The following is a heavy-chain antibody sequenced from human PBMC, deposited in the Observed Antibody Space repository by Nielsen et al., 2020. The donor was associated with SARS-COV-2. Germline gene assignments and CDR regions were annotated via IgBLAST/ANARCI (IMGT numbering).Heavy chain of an antibody. D-gene: IGHD3/OR15-3a*01. CDR3: ARARATIFGLVMSYGMDV. Sequence: ASVKVSCKASGYTFTGYYIHWVRQAPGQGLEWMGWINPNSGGTNYAQKFQGRVTLTRDTSINTAYMELTSDDTAVYYCARARATIFGLVMSYGMDVWGQGTTVAVSS. CDR1: GYTFTGYY. V-gene: IGHV1-2*02. J-gene: IGHJ6*02. CDR2: INPNSGGT.